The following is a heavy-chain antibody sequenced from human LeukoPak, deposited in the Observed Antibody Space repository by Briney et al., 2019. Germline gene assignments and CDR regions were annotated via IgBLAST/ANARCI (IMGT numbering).Heavy chain of an antibody. Sequence: SVKVSCKASGFTFTSSAVQWVRQARGQRLEWIGWIVVGSGNTNYAQKFQERVTITRDMSTSTAYMELSSLRSEDTAVYYCAKGQTTLRRYFDYWGQGTLVTVSS. J-gene: IGHJ4*02. CDR2: IVVGSGNT. D-gene: IGHD1/OR15-1a*01. CDR3: AKGQTTLRRYFDY. V-gene: IGHV1-58*01. CDR1: GFTFTSSA.